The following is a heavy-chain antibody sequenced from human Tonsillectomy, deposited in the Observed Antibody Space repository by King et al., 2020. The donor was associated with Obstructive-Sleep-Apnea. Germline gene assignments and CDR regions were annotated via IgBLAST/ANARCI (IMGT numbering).Heavy chain of an antibody. CDR2: IKQDGSEK. CDR3: ARAVGVVVVAATDWYFDL. J-gene: IGHJ2*01. V-gene: IGHV3-7*01. D-gene: IGHD2-15*01. CDR1: GFTFSSYW. Sequence: VQLVESGGGLVQPGGSLRLSCAASGFTFSSYWMSWVRQAPGKGLEWVANIKQDGSEKYYVDSVKGRFTISRANAKNSLYLQMNSLRAEETAVYYCARAVGVVVVAATDWYFDLWGRGTLVTVSS.